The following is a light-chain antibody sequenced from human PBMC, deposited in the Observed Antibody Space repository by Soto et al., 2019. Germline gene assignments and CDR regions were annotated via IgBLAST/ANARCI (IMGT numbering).Light chain of an antibody. Sequence: EIVLTQSPGTLSLSPLERATLSCMASHIFSRSYLACYQQKPGHAPRLLIYVSSISSTCIPDMFICSWSGTXFXPTIXXLXPEDFAVYYCQQYGSSPPVGTFGPGTKVDIK. V-gene: IGKV3-20*01. CDR3: QQYGSSPPVGT. CDR1: HIFSRSY. CDR2: VSS. J-gene: IGKJ3*01.